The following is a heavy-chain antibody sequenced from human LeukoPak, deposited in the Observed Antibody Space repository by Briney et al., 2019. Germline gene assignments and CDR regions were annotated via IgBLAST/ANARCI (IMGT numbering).Heavy chain of an antibody. Sequence: SETLSLTCTVSGGSISSSSYYWGWIRQPPGKGLEWIGEINHSGSTNYNPSLKSRVTISVDTSKNQFPLKLSSVTAADTAVYYCARGLFQIAVARYWGQGTLVTVSS. J-gene: IGHJ4*02. CDR2: INHSGST. CDR1: GGSISSSSYY. V-gene: IGHV4-39*06. CDR3: ARGLFQIAVARY. D-gene: IGHD6-19*01.